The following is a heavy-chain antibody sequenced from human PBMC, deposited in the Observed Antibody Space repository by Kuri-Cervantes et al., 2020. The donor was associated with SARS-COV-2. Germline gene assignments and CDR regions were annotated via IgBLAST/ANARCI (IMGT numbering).Heavy chain of an antibody. J-gene: IGHJ4*02. CDR2: IIPIFGTA. CDR3: AKDPAPDCSYRSCSIDY. Sequence: SVKVSCKASGGTFSSYAISWVRQAPGQGLEWMGGIIPIFGTANYAQKFQGRVTITADESTSTAYMELSSLRPEDTAVYYCAKDPAPDCSYRSCSIDYWGQGTLVTVSS. D-gene: IGHD6-19*01. V-gene: IGHV1-69*13. CDR1: GGTFSSYA.